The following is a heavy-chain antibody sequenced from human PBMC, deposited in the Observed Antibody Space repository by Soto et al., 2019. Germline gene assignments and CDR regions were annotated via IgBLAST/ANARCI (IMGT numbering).Heavy chain of an antibody. CDR2: IYSDGST. Sequence: GGSLRLSCAASGFTFSNAWINWVRQAPGKGLEWVSVIYSDGSTYYADSVKGRFTISRDNSKNTLYLQMNSLRAEDTGVYYCARGSRIAAAGSRLPEFDPWGQGTLVTVSS. D-gene: IGHD6-13*01. V-gene: IGHV3-66*01. CDR3: ARGSRIAAAGSRLPEFDP. J-gene: IGHJ5*02. CDR1: GFTFSNAW.